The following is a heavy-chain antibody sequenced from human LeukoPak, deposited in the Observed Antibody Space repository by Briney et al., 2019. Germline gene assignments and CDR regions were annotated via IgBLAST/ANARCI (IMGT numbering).Heavy chain of an antibody. CDR1: GYSISSGYY. D-gene: IGHD3-22*01. J-gene: IGHJ4*02. CDR3: ARVDENYYDSSGYYPTPDFDY. CDR2: IYHSGST. V-gene: IGHV4-38-2*02. Sequence: PSETLSLTCTVSGYSISSGYYWGWIRQPPGKGLEWIGSIYHSGSTYYNPSLKSRVTISVDTSKNQFSLKLSSVTAADTAVYYCARVDENYYDSSGYYPTPDFDYWGQGTLVTVSS.